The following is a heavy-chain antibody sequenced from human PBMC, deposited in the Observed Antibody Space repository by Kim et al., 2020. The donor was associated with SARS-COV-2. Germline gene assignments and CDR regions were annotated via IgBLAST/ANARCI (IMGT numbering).Heavy chain of an antibody. CDR3: ARGAIYSPTSYYFDY. V-gene: IGHV4-31*01. D-gene: IGHD2-15*01. J-gene: IGHJ4*02. Sequence: SETLSLTCTVSGGSISSGGYYWSWIRQHPGKGLEWIGYIYYSGSTYYNPSLKSQVTISVDTSKNQFSLKLSSVTAADTAVYYCARGAIYSPTSYYFDYWGQGTLVTVSS. CDR2: IYYSGST. CDR1: GGSISSGGYY.